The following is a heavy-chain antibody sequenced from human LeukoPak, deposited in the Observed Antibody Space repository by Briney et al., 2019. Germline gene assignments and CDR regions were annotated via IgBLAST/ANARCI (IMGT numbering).Heavy chain of an antibody. J-gene: IGHJ4*02. CDR3: AREMATKSYYFDY. CDR2: ISSGSSYI. Sequence: GGSLRLSCAASGFTFSSYSMNWVRQAPGKGLEWVSSISSGSSYIYYADSVKGRFTISRDNAKNSLYLQMNGLRAEDTAVYYCAREMATKSYYFDYWGQGTLVTVSS. CDR1: GFTFSSYS. V-gene: IGHV3-21*01. D-gene: IGHD5-24*01.